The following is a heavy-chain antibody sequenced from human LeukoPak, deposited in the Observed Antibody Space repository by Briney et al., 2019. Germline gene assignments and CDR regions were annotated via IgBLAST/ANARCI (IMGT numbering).Heavy chain of an antibody. Sequence: SETLSLTCAVYGGSFSGYYWSWIRRPPGKGLEWIGEINHSGSTNYNPSLKSRVTISVDTSKNQFSLKLSSVTAADTVVYYCARGGYYYDSGSPEYWGQGTLVTVSS. CDR2: INHSGST. CDR1: GGSFSGYY. CDR3: ARGGYYYDSGSPEY. J-gene: IGHJ4*02. V-gene: IGHV4-34*01. D-gene: IGHD3-22*01.